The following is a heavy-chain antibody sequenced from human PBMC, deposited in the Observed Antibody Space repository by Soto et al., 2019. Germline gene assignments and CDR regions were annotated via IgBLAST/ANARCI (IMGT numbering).Heavy chain of an antibody. CDR1: GVSISSYY. V-gene: IGHV4-59*01. D-gene: IGHD1-26*01. CDR2: IYYSGST. J-gene: IGHJ4*02. Sequence: SETLSLTSTVSGVSISSYYWSWIRQPPGKGLEWIGYIYYSGSTNYNPSLKSRVTISVDTSENQFSLKLSSVTAADTAVYYCARVKKEAQWELLYFDYWGQGTLVTVS. CDR3: ARVKKEAQWELLYFDY.